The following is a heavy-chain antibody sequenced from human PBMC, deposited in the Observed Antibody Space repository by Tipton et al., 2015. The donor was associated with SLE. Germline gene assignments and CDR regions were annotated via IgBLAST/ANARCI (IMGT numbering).Heavy chain of an antibody. Sequence: GLVKPSETLSLTCTVSGGSISSSSYYWGWIRQPPGKGLEWIGSIYYSGSTYYNPSLKSRVTISVDTSKNQFSLKLRSVTAADTAVYYCARGGHSNSPNWFDPWGQGTLITVSS. D-gene: IGHD4-11*01. V-gene: IGHV4-39*07. CDR3: ARGGHSNSPNWFDP. CDR2: IYYSGST. CDR1: GGSISSSSYY. J-gene: IGHJ5*02.